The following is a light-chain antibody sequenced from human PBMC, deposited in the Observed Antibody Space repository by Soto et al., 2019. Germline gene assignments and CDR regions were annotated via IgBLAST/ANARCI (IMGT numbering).Light chain of an antibody. J-gene: IGKJ3*01. V-gene: IGKV1-39*01. CDR2: AAS. Sequence: DIQMTQSPSSLSASVGDRVTITCRASQSISSYLNWYQQKPGKAPNLLIYAASSLQSGVPSKFSGGGSGTDFTLTISSLQPEDFATYYCRQSYRSPFTFGPGTKVDIK. CDR3: RQSYRSPFT. CDR1: QSISSY.